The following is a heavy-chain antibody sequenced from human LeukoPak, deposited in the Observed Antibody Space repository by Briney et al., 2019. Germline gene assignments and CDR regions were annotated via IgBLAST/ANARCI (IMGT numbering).Heavy chain of an antibody. CDR1: GFTFNNYA. D-gene: IGHD1-14*01. V-gene: IGHV3-23*01. J-gene: IGHJ6*02. CDR2: ISGSGGTT. Sequence: GGSLRLSCAASGFTFNNYAMNWVRQAPGKGLEWVSVISGSGGTTYYADSVKGRFTISRDSSKNTLYLQMNSLRAEDTAVYYCAKVSGGGLYYDGMDVWGQGTTVTVSS. CDR3: AKVSGGGLYYDGMDV.